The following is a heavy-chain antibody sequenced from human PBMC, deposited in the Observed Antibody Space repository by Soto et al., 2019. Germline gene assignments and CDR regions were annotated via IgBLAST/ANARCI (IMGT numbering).Heavy chain of an antibody. J-gene: IGHJ6*02. Sequence: PPETLSLTCTVSGGSISSGDYYWGWIRQPPGKGLEWIGYIFYSGSTYYNPSIKSRVTISVHTSKNQFSLKLSSVIAADTAVYYCARVLSKYCSGGDCYYYYGMDVWGQVTTVTVSS. CDR1: GGSISSGDYY. CDR2: IFYSGST. CDR3: ARVLSKYCSGGDCYYYYGMDV. D-gene: IGHD2-21*02. V-gene: IGHV4-30-4*01.